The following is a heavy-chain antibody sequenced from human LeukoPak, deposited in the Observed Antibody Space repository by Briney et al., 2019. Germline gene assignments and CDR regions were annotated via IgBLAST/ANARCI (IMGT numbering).Heavy chain of an antibody. Sequence: PGGSLRLSWAASGFTFSSYAMSWVRQAPGKGLEWVSAISGSGGSTYYADSVKGRFTISRDNSKNTLYLQMNSLRAEDTAVYYCANQPRYYDSSGQLDYWGQGTLVTVSS. CDR1: GFTFSSYA. CDR3: ANQPRYYDSSGQLDY. CDR2: ISGSGGST. D-gene: IGHD3-22*01. J-gene: IGHJ4*02. V-gene: IGHV3-23*01.